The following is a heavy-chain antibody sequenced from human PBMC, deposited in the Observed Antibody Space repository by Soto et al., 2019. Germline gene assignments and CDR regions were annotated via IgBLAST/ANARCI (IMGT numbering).Heavy chain of an antibody. CDR2: INAGNGNT. J-gene: IGHJ5*02. Sequence: GASVKVSCKASGYTFTSYAMHWVRQAPGQGLEWMGWINAGNGNTKYSQKLQGRVTITRDTSASTAYMELSSLRSEDTAVYYCARGDFWSGYYIANWFDPWGQGTLVTVSS. CDR1: GYTFTSYA. V-gene: IGHV1-3*01. CDR3: ARGDFWSGYYIANWFDP. D-gene: IGHD3-3*01.